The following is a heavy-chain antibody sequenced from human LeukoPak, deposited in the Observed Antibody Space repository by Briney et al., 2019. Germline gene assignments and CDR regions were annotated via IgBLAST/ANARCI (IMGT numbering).Heavy chain of an antibody. J-gene: IGHJ4*02. CDR1: GFTFSNAW. CDR2: IKSKTDGGTT. Sequence: GGSLRLSCAASGFTFSNAWMSWVRQAPGKGLEWVGRIKSKTDGGTTDYAAPVKGRFTISRDDSKNTLYLQMNSLRAEDTAVYYCARDCYFDSCYWGQGTLVTVSS. V-gene: IGHV3-15*01. CDR3: ARDCYFDSCY. D-gene: IGHD2-21*01.